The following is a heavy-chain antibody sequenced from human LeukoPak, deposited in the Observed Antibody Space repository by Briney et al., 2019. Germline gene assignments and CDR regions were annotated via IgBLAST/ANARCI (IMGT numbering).Heavy chain of an antibody. V-gene: IGHV4-61*02. J-gene: IGHJ4*02. CDR3: ARGPDYSNYVDY. D-gene: IGHD4-11*01. CDR2: IYTSGST. CDR1: GGSISSGSYY. Sequence: PSETLSLTCTVSGGSISSGSYYWNWIRQPAGKGLEWIGRIYTSGSTKYNPSLKSRVTIPADTSKNQFSLKLSSVTAADTAVYYCARGPDYSNYVDYCGQGTLVTVSS.